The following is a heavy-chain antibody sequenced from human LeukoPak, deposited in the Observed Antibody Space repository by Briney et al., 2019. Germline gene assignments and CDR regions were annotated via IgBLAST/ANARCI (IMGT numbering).Heavy chain of an antibody. V-gene: IGHV3-11*01. D-gene: IGHD2-15*01. CDR1: GFTFSDYY. CDR3: ARRLRYCIHGSCPAYYFDY. J-gene: IGHJ4*02. CDR2: ISSSGSTI. Sequence: GGSLRLSCAASGFTFSDYYMSWIHQAPGKGLEWVSYISSSGSTIYYADSVKGRFTISRDNAKNSLYLQMNSLRAEDTAVYYCARRLRYCIHGSCPAYYFDYWGQGTLVTVSS.